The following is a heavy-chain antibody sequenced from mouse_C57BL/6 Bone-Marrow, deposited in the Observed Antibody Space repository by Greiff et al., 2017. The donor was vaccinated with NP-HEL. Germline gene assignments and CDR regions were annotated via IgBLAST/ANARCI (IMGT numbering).Heavy chain of an antibody. V-gene: IGHV8-8*01. Sequence: QVQLKESGPGILQPSQTLSLTCSFSGFSLSTFGMGVGWIRQPSGKGLEWLAHIWWDDDKYYNPALKSRLTISKDTSKNQVFLKIANVDTADTATYYCARMGYLLLRPYAMDYWGQGTSVTVSS. CDR3: ARMGYLLLRPYAMDY. CDR1: GFSLSTFGMG. D-gene: IGHD1-1*01. J-gene: IGHJ4*01. CDR2: IWWDDDK.